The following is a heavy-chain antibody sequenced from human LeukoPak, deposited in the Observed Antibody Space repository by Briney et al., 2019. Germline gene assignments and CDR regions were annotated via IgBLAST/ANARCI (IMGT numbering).Heavy chain of an antibody. J-gene: IGHJ4*02. Sequence: ASMKVSCKASGYTFTSHYINWVRQAPGQGLEWMGIANPNSGSVDYTQKFQGRITLTSDTSTSTFYMELSSLRSEDTAMYYCARSEYYGAGSFAHWGQGSLVTVSS. CDR2: ANPNSGSV. V-gene: IGHV1-46*01. CDR3: ARSEYYGAGSFAH. CDR1: GYTFTSHY. D-gene: IGHD3-10*01.